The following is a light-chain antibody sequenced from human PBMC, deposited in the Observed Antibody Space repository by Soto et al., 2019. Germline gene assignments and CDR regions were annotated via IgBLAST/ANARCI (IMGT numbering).Light chain of an antibody. CDR3: QQYSYFAT. Sequence: DIQMTQSPSTLSASVGDRVTITCRASQSISSWLTWYQQKAGQAPKLLIYNASIVESGVPSRFSGSGSGTEFTLTISGLQPDDSATYYVQQYSYFATFGQGTRVEVK. J-gene: IGKJ1*01. CDR1: QSISSW. V-gene: IGKV1-5*03. CDR2: NAS.